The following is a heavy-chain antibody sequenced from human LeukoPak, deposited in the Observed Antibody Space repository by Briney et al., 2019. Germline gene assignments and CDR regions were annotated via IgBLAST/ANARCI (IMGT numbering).Heavy chain of an antibody. J-gene: IGHJ4*02. D-gene: IGHD5-12*01. CDR3: ARQYSAYDY. CDR1: GYSFTTYW. CDR2: IYPSDSDT. Sequence: GESLKISCKGSGYSFTTYWIAWVRQMPGKSLEWMGIIYPSDSDTRYSPSFQGQVTISADKSISTAYLQWSSLKASDTAMYYCARQYSAYDYWGQGTLVTVSS. V-gene: IGHV5-51*01.